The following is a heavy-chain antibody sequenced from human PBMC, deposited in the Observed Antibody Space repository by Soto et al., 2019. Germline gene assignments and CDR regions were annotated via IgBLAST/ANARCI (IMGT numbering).Heavy chain of an antibody. J-gene: IGHJ4*02. CDR1: GGSFSGYY. V-gene: IGHV4-34*01. D-gene: IGHD2-21*01. CDR2: INHSGST. CDR3: ARGPWRLWYSDY. Sequence: PSETLSLTGAVYGGSFSGYYCSWIRQPPGKGLEWIGEINHSGSTNYNPSLKSRVTISVDTSKNQFSLKLSSVTAADTAVYYCARGPWRLWYSDYWGQGTLVTVSS.